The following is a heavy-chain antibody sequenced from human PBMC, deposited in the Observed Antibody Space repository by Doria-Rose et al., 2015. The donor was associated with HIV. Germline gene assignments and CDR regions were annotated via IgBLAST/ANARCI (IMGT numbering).Heavy chain of an antibody. Sequence: QVQLQQCDAGLLKPSETLSLTCAVYGGSFRGYYWNWIRQPPGKGLEWIGEINHSGSPNYNPSLKSRVTMSVDTSRKRFSLKLTSVTAADTAVYYCARAGPEYYFDSWGQGTLGTVSS. V-gene: IGHV4-34*01. CDR3: ARAGPEYYFDS. CDR1: GGSFRGYY. CDR2: INHSGSP. J-gene: IGHJ4*02.